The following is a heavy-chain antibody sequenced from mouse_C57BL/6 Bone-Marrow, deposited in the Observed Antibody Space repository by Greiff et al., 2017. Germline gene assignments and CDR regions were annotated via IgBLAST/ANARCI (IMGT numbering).Heavy chain of an antibody. V-gene: IGHV5-12*01. CDR3: ARLTGTSWYFDV. D-gene: IGHD4-1*01. CDR2: ISNGGGST. CDR1: GFTFSDYY. J-gene: IGHJ1*03. Sequence: EVQGVESGGGLVQPGGSLKLSCAASGFTFSDYYMYWVRQTPEKRLEWVAYISNGGGSTYYPDTVKGRFTISRDNAKNTLYLQMSRLKSEDTAMYYCARLTGTSWYFDVWGTGTTVTVSS.